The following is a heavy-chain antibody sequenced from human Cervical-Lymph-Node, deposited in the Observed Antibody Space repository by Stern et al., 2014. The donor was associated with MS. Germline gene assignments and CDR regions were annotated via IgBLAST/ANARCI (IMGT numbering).Heavy chain of an antibody. J-gene: IGHJ4*02. CDR1: GDSVNNTSFY. Sequence: QEQLQESGPGLVKPSETLSLTCTVSGDSVNNTSFYWGWIRQPPGGSLEWIGYAVSSGTTHYNPSLKSRFTMSIDTSKTQFSLSLTSVTAADTALYYCARDHWERGCLTIDYWGPGTLVTVSS. D-gene: IGHD4-11*01. CDR3: ARDHWERGCLTIDY. CDR2: AVSSGTT. V-gene: IGHV4-61*01.